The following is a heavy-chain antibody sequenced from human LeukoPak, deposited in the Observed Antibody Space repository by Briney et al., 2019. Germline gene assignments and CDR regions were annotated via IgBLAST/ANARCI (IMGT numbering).Heavy chain of an antibody. CDR1: GFTFSYYS. V-gene: IGHV3-48*01. CDR3: AKDGGLWVSAHWGDS. D-gene: IGHD7-27*01. CDR2: ISSSSSTI. Sequence: GGSLRLSCAASGFTFSYYSMNWVRQAPGKGLEWVSYISSSSSTIFYADSVKGRFAISRDNAKNSLFLQMNSLRAEDTAVYYCAKDGGLWVSAHWGDSWGRGTLVTVSS. J-gene: IGHJ4*02.